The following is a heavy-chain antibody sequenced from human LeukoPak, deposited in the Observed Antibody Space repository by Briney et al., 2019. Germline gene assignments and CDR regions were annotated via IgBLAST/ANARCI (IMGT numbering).Heavy chain of an antibody. J-gene: IGHJ3*02. CDR1: GGTFSSYA. V-gene: IGHV1-69*05. CDR2: IIPIFGTA. D-gene: IGHD2-21*02. Sequence: ASVKVSSKASGGTFSSYAISWVRHAPGQGLEWTGRIIPIFGTANYAQKFQGRVTITTDESTSTAYMELSSLRSEDTAVYYCARVRLSIVMVTAIPGAFDIWGQGTMVTVSS. CDR3: ARVRLSIVMVTAIPGAFDI.